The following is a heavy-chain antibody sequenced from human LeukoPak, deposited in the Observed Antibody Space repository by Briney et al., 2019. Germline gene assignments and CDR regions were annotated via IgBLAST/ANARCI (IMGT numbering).Heavy chain of an antibody. CDR3: AKDQLLLPSGYFDY. CDR2: ISSSSSTI. J-gene: IGHJ4*02. D-gene: IGHD3-22*01. Sequence: GGSLRLSCAASGFTFSSYSMNWVRQAPGKGLEWVSYISSSSSTIYYADSVKGRLTISRDNAKNSLYLQMNSLRAEDTAVYYCAKDQLLLPSGYFDYWGQGTLVTVSS. CDR1: GFTFSSYS. V-gene: IGHV3-48*01.